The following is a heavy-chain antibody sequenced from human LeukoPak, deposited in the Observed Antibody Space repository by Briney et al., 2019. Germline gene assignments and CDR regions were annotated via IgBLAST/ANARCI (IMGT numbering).Heavy chain of an antibody. CDR1: GFTFSSYS. J-gene: IGHJ4*02. Sequence: GGFLRLSCAASGFTFSSYSMNWVRQAPGKGLEWVSSISSSSSYIYYADSVRGRFTISRDNAKNTLYLQLSSLRAEDTAVYYCARDYSSVPEYWGQGTLVTVSS. CDR3: ARDYSSVPEY. CDR2: ISSSSSYI. V-gene: IGHV3-21*01. D-gene: IGHD6-19*01.